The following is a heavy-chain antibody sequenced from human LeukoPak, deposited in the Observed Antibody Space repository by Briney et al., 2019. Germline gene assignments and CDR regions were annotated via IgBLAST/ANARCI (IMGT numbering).Heavy chain of an antibody. CDR3: ARDQGTMVRGVIRYGMDV. Sequence: GGSLRLSCAASGFTFSSYSMNWVRQAPGKGLEWVSSISSSSSYIYYADSVKGRFTISRDNAKNSLYLQMNSLRAEDTAVYYCARDQGTMVRGVIRYGMDVWGQGTTVTVFS. V-gene: IGHV3-21*01. J-gene: IGHJ6*02. CDR1: GFTFSSYS. D-gene: IGHD3-10*01. CDR2: ISSSSSYI.